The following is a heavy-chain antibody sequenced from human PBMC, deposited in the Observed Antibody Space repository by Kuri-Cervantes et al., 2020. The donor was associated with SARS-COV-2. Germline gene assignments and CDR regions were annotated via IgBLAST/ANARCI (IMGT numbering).Heavy chain of an antibody. CDR2: INTSTRTK. V-gene: IGHV3-48*01. CDR3: ARGEALYYYMDV. Sequence: GESLKISCAASTITFSNCRMSRVRQAPGKGLEWVSDINTSTRTKYYVGSVKGRFTICRDKARNSLYLQMNSLRAEDTAVYYCARGEALYYYMDVWGKGTTVTVSS. CDR1: TITFSNCR. J-gene: IGHJ6*03.